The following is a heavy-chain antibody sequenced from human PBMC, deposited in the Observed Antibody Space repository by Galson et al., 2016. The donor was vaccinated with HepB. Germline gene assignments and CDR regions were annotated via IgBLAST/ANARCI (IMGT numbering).Heavy chain of an antibody. J-gene: IGHJ5*01. Sequence: SLRLSCAASGFTFSRYSMIWVRQAPGKGLEWISYISTSGATTHYADSVKGRFTISRDNAKNSLYLQMSSLTDEDTAVYYGAKIYYYDSTAAGPSDSWGQGTLVTVSS. CDR3: AKIYYYDSTAAGPSDS. CDR2: ISTSGATT. D-gene: IGHD3-22*01. V-gene: IGHV3-48*02. CDR1: GFTFSRYS.